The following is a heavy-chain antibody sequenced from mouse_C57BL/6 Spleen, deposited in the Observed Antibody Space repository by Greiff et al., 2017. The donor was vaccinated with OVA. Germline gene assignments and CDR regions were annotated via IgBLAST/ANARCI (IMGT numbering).Heavy chain of an antibody. CDR1: GYTFTSYW. D-gene: IGHD2-3*01. J-gene: IGHJ2*01. CDR3: ARAWLLGPFDY. V-gene: IGHV1-72*01. Sequence: QVQLKQPGAELVKPGASVKLSCKASGYTFTSYWMHWVKQRPGRGLEWIGRIDPNSGGTKYNEKFKSKATLTVDKPSSTAYMQLSSLTSEDSAVYYCARAWLLGPFDYWGQGTTLTVSS. CDR2: IDPNSGGT.